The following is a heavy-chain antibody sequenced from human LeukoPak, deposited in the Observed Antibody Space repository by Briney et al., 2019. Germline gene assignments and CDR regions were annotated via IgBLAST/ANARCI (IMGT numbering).Heavy chain of an antibody. CDR2: IPYSGDT. J-gene: IGHJ4*02. V-gene: IGHV4-59*08. Sequence: SETLPLTCTVSGGSMRTYSWSWIRQPPGKGLEWIGYIPYSGDTNYNPSLKSRLTISIDTSKNQFSLKLNSVTAADTALYYCARHEGGGTYPLDYWGQGTLVTVSS. D-gene: IGHD1-26*01. CDR3: ARHEGGGTYPLDY. CDR1: GGSMRTYS.